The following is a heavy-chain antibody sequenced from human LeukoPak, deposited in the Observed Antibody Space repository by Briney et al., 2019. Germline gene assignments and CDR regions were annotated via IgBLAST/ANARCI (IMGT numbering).Heavy chain of an antibody. D-gene: IGHD3-10*02. CDR3: ARAVRGGADTY. CDR1: GFTFRDSA. CDR2: INQAGSVQ. J-gene: IGHJ4*02. V-gene: IGHV3-7*04. Sequence: GGSLRLSCAASGFTFRDSAMSWVRQAPGKGPEWLANINQAGSVQNYVDSVRGRFTISRDNAKNSLFLQMNSLRAEDTAVYYCARAVRGGADTYWGQGTLVAVSS.